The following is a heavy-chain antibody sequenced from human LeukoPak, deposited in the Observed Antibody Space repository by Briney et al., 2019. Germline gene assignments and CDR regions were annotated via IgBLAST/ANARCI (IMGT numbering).Heavy chain of an antibody. CDR3: ASLRNPGYIISWTPLDY. V-gene: IGHV4-39*01. J-gene: IGHJ4*02. D-gene: IGHD6-13*01. CDR1: SRSISSSNYY. CDR2: IYYSGIT. Sequence: SETLSLTCAVSSRSISSSNYYWGWIRQPPGKGREWFGRIYYSGITYYNPSLKSRVTISVDTSNNQFSLKLASVTAADTAVYYCASLRNPGYIISWTPLDYWGQGTLVTVSS.